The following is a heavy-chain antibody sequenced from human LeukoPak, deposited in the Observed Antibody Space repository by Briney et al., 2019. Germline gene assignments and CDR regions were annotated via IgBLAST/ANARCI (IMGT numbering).Heavy chain of an antibody. CDR2: ISGSGGST. CDR1: GFTFSSYA. V-gene: IGHV3-23*01. J-gene: IGHJ4*02. CDR3: ATALWVLWFGELFRPKTNDY. D-gene: IGHD3-10*01. Sequence: GGSLRLSCAASGFTFSSYAMSWVRQAPGKGLEWVSAISGSGGSTYYADSVKGRFTISRDNSKNTLYLQMNSLRAEDTAVYYCATALWVLWFGELFRPKTNDYWGQGTLVTVSS.